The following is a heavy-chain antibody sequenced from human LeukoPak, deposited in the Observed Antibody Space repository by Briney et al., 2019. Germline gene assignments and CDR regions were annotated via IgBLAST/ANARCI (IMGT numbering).Heavy chain of an antibody. D-gene: IGHD3-22*01. CDR3: ARLGAPYYYYDSSDYHYYFDY. Sequence: GESLKISCKGSGYSFTSYWIGWVRQMPGKGLEWMGIIYPGDSDTRYSPSFQGQVTISADKSISTAYLQWSSLKASDTAMYYCARLGAPYYYYDSSDYHYYFDYWGQGTLVTVSS. CDR2: IYPGDSDT. V-gene: IGHV5-51*01. J-gene: IGHJ4*02. CDR1: GYSFTSYW.